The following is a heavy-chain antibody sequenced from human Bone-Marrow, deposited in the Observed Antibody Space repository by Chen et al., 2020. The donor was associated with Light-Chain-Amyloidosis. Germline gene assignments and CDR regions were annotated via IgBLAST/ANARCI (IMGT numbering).Heavy chain of an antibody. CDR3: ARDYYIRTHFYTSGAYSRGPFED. Sequence: QVHLVESGGGVVQSGRSLRISCAASGFNFSNYGMHWVRQAPGKGLEWVAVIWYDGDNKFYADSVKGRFTISRDNSQNMLYLRLNNVRAEDTALYYCARDYYIRTHFYTSGAYSRGPFEDWGQGTLVTVSS. V-gene: IGHV3-33*08. D-gene: IGHD3-10*01. CDR1: GFNFSNYG. J-gene: IGHJ4*02. CDR2: IWYDGDNK.